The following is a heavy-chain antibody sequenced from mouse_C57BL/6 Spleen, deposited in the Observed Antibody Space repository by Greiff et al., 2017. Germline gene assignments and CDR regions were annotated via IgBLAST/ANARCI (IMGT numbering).Heavy chain of an antibody. V-gene: IGHV1-7*01. CDR1: GYTFTSYW. CDR3: ARWDSSGIPLRAMDY. CDR2: INPSSGYT. D-gene: IGHD3-2*02. Sequence: QVHVKQSGAELAKPGASVKLSCKASGYTFTSYWMHWVKQRPGQGLEWIGYINPSSGYTKYNQKFKDKATLTADKSSSTAYMQLSSLTYEDSAVYYCARWDSSGIPLRAMDYWGQGTSVTVSS. J-gene: IGHJ4*01.